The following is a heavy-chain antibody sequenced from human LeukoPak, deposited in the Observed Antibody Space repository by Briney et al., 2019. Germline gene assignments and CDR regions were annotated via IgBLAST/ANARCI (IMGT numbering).Heavy chain of an antibody. CDR1: GFNFKNAW. CDR3: TTDGMTVYAAFDV. V-gene: IGHV3-15*07. D-gene: IGHD1-14*01. J-gene: IGHJ3*01. Sequence: GGSLRLSCEASGFNFKNAWMNWVRQAPGKGLEWVGRIKKTHEGGATDRAAPVNGRFTISRDDSKNTLYLQMNSLKTEDTALYYCTTDGMTVYAAFDVWGQGTMVTVSS. CDR2: IKKTHEGGAT.